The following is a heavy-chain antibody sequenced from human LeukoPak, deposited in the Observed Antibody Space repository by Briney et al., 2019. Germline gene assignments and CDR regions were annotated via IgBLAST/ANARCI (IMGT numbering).Heavy chain of an antibody. Sequence: ASVKVSCKASGYTFTSYYMHWVRQAPGQGLEWMGIINPSGGSTSYAQKFQGRVTMTRDMSTSTVYMELGSLRSEDTAVYYCARDRQQLARRYYYYMDVWGKGTTVTVSS. CDR2: INPSGGST. D-gene: IGHD6-13*01. CDR1: GYTFTSYY. J-gene: IGHJ6*03. V-gene: IGHV1-46*01. CDR3: ARDRQQLARRYYYYMDV.